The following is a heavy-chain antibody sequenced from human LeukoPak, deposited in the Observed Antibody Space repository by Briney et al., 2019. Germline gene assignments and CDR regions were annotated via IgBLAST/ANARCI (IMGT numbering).Heavy chain of an antibody. J-gene: IGHJ5*02. CDR2: IYPADSDI. V-gene: IGHV5-51*01. D-gene: IGHD2-15*01. CDR3: ARQEYCSGGRCYTWFDP. Sequence: GESLKISCKGSGYSINNYWIGWVRQMPGKGLEWMGIIYPADSDIRYSPSFQGQVTISADKSISTAYLQWSSLKASDTAMYYCARQEYCSGGRCYTWFDPRGQGTLVTVSS. CDR1: GYSINNYW.